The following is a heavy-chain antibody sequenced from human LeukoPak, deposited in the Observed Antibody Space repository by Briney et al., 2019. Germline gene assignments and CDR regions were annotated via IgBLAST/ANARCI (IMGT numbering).Heavy chain of an antibody. CDR1: GGSLSGYY. CDR3: ARGSLFWSGYVSVGIWTTGGRGGWFDL. V-gene: IGHV4-34*01. CDR2: INHSGST. Sequence: SDTLSHTYALYGGSLSGYYWSWIRHPPGKALEWIGEINHSGSTNHNPSLKSRVTISVDTSKTLFSLKLSSVTAADTAVYYCARGSLFWSGYVSVGIWTTGGRGGWFDLWGQGTLVTVSS. J-gene: IGHJ5*02. D-gene: IGHD3-3*01.